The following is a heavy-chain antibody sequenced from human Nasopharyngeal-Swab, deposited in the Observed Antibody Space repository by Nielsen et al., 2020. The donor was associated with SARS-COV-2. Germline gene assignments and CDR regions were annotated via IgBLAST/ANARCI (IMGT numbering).Heavy chain of an antibody. CDR1: GFTFDDYA. CDR2: ISWNSGSI. CDR3: AKGEMATILYYFDY. V-gene: IGHV3-9*01. J-gene: IGHJ4*02. Sequence: SLRLSCAASGFTFDDYAMHWVRQAPGKGLEWVSGISWNSGSIGYADSVKGRFTISRDNAKNSLYLQMNSLRAEDTALYYCAKGEMATILYYFDYWGQGTLVTVSS. D-gene: IGHD5-24*01.